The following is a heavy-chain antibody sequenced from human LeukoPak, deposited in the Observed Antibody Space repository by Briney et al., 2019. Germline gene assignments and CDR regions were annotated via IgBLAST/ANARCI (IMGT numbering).Heavy chain of an antibody. Sequence: GESLKISCKGSGYSFTNYWIGWVHQMPGKVPEWMGIIYPGDSDTRYSPSFQGQVSISADKSISTAYLQWSRLKASDTAMYYCARHLRLWQNWFDPWGQGTLVTVSS. CDR3: ARHLRLWQNWFDP. CDR2: IYPGDSDT. V-gene: IGHV5-51*07. CDR1: GYSFTNYW. J-gene: IGHJ5*02. D-gene: IGHD5-18*01.